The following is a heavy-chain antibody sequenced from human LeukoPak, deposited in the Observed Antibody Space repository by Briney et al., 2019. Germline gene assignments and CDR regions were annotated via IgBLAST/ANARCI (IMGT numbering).Heavy chain of an antibody. CDR1: GGSITQTNW. J-gene: IGHJ4*02. Sequence: PPGTLSLTCGVSGGSITQTNWTWVRQPPGKGLEWIGEVNLQGSTNYNPSLMGRVAISVDKSENHVSLQLTSVTAADTAVYYCAREGGPYRPLDYSGQGTLVTVSS. CDR3: AREGGPYRPLDY. CDR2: VNLQGST. V-gene: IGHV4-4*03.